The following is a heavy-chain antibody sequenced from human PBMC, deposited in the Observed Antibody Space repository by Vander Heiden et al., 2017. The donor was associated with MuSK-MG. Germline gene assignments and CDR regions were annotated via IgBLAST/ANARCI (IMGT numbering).Heavy chain of an antibody. CDR2: ISGSGGST. D-gene: IGHD3-10*01. Sequence: EVQLLESGGGLVQPGGSLRLSCAASGFTFSSYVMSWVRQAPGKGLEWVSTISGSGGSTYYADSVKGRFTISRDNSKNTLYLQMNSLRAEDTAVYYCARGPKTGDYYYYALDVWGQGTTVTVSS. V-gene: IGHV3-23*01. CDR3: ARGPKTGDYYYYALDV. J-gene: IGHJ6*02. CDR1: GFTFSSYV.